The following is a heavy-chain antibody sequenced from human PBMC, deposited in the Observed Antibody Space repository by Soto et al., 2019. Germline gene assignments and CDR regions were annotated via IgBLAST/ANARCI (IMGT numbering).Heavy chain of an antibody. Sequence: SETLSLTCTVSGGSITDYYWSWIRQPPGKALEWIGYGYHSVSIHYNPSLKTRVTISVDTSENQFSLRLSSVTAADTAVYYCARVFAGFGAYWCFDLWGRGTLVTVSS. CDR1: GGSITDYY. J-gene: IGHJ2*01. CDR3: ARVFAGFGAYWCFDL. CDR2: GYHSVSI. V-gene: IGHV4-59*01. D-gene: IGHD3-16*01.